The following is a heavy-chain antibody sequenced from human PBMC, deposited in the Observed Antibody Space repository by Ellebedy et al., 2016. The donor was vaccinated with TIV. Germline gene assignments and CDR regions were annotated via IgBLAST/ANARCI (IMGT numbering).Heavy chain of an antibody. D-gene: IGHD4-11*01. CDR2: INPNGYRT. CDR1: GYTFTRYF. V-gene: IGHV1-46*04. Sequence: AASVKVSCKTSGYTFTRYFIHWVRQAPGQELEWMGIINPNGYRTTYEQKLQGRITLTKDTSTSSVFMELSSLLSEDTAVYYCARGDSSSLDYWGLGARVIVSS. CDR3: ARGDSSSLDY. J-gene: IGHJ4*02.